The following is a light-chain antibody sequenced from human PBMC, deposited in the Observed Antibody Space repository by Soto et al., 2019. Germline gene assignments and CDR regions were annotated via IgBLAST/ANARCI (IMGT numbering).Light chain of an antibody. CDR2: SNN. V-gene: IGLV1-40*01. CDR3: QSYDSSLSGSYV. Sequence: QSVLTQPPSVSGAPGQRLTISCTGSSSNIGAGYDVHWYQRLPGTAPKVLIYSNNNRPSGVPDRFSGSKSGTSASLAITGLQAEDEADYYCQSYDSSLSGSYVFGTGTQLTVL. CDR1: SSNIGAGYD. J-gene: IGLJ1*01.